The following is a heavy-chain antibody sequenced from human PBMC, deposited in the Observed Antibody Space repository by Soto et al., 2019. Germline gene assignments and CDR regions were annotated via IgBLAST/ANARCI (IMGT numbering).Heavy chain of an antibody. CDR2: INHNGST. CDR1: GGSFSNYD. CDR3: GRGRGYSTACGSSYYVMDV. V-gene: IGHV4-34*01. J-gene: IGHJ6*02. Sequence: LSLTCAICGGSFSNYDWNGIRQPRGKGGEGRGKINHNGSTNYSPSLKGRLTISVDTSKNQFSLKLISVTAADTAVYFCGRGRGYSTACGSSYYVMDVWGQVTTVTVSS. D-gene: IGHD5-18*01.